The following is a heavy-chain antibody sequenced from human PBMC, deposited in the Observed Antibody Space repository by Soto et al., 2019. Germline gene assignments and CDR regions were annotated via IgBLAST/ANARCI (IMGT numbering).Heavy chain of an antibody. CDR1: GYTFTSYD. J-gene: IGHJ6*02. Sequence: ASVKVSCKASGYTFTSYDINWVRQATGQGLEWMGWMNPNSGNTGYAQKFQGRVTMTRNTSISTAYMELSSLRSEDTAVYYCAWTVAGWSAYYRRGGSGRVYCGRDVWGQGTTVTVSS. D-gene: IGHD3-3*01. CDR3: AWTVAGWSAYYRRGGSGRVYCGRDV. CDR2: MNPNSGNT. V-gene: IGHV1-8*01.